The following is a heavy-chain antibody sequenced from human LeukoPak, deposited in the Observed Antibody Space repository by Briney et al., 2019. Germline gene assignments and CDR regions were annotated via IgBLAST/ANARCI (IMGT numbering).Heavy chain of an antibody. J-gene: IGHJ6*04. CDR3: ARFHCSSTSCHETPYYYYGMDV. CDR2: ISSSSSYI. Sequence: GGSLRLSCAASGFTFSSYSMNWVRQAPGKGLEWVSSISSSSSYIYYADSVKGRFTISRDNAKNSLYLQMNSLRAEDTAVYYCARFHCSSTSCHETPYYYYGMDVWGKGTTVTVSS. CDR1: GFTFSSYS. V-gene: IGHV3-21*01. D-gene: IGHD2-2*01.